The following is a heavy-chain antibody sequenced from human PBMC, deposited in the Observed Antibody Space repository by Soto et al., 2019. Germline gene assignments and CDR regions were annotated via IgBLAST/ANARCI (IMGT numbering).Heavy chain of an antibody. J-gene: IGHJ4*02. CDR2: IYYRGST. D-gene: IGHD4-17*01. Sequence: SETLSLTCIVSGDSVSGGTFYWSWIRQPPGKGLEWIGYIYYRGSTNYNPSLKSRVTISIDTSRNQFSLKLSSVTAADTALYYWARGLDYVGFDYWGQGTLVTVSS. CDR1: GDSVSGGTFY. V-gene: IGHV4-61*01. CDR3: ARGLDYVGFDY.